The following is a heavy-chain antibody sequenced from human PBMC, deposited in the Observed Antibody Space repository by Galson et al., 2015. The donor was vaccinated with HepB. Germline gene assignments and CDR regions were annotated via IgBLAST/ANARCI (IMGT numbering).Heavy chain of an antibody. Sequence: SVKVSYKASGYTFTSYVINWVRQAPGQGLEWMGGINTNTGTPTYAQGFTGRFVFSLDTSVSTAYLQISSLKTEDTAVYYCARVTSIYDFSSRAYSYYYYGMDVWGQGTTVAVSS. CDR2: INTNTGTP. V-gene: IGHV7-4-1*02. J-gene: IGHJ6*02. CDR3: ARVTSIYDFSSRAYSYYYYGMDV. CDR1: GYTFTSYV. D-gene: IGHD6-19*01.